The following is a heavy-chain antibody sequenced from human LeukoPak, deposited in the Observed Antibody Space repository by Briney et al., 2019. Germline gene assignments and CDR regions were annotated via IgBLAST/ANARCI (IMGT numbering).Heavy chain of an antibody. CDR3: ARDHLLWFGESKFDY. CDR1: GYTFTGYY. J-gene: IGHJ4*02. V-gene: IGHV1-2*02. CDR2: INPNSGGT. Sequence: ASVKVSCKASGYTFTGYYMHWVRQAPGQGLEWMGWINPNSGGTNYAQKFQGRVTMTRDTSISTAYMELSRLRSDDTAVYYCARDHLLWFGESKFDYWSQGTLVTVSS. D-gene: IGHD3-10*01.